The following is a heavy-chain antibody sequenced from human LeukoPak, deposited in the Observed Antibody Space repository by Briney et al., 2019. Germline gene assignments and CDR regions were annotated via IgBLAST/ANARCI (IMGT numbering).Heavy chain of an antibody. CDR3: AREYYYGSGSYKY. CDR1: GYSISSGYN. V-gene: IGHV4-38-2*02. Sequence: SETLSLTCTVSGYSISSGYNWGWIRQPPGKGLGWIGSIYHSGRTYYNPSLKSRVSISIDTSKNQFSLKLSSVTAADTAVYYCAREYYYGSGSYKYWGQGTLVTVSS. CDR2: IYHSGRT. J-gene: IGHJ4*02. D-gene: IGHD3-10*01.